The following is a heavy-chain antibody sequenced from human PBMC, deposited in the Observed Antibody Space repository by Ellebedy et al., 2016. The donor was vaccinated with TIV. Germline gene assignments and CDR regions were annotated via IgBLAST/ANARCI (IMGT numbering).Heavy chain of an antibody. CDR2: IYSGGDT. J-gene: IGHJ4*02. CDR1: GFTVGNNY. Sequence: PGGSLRLSCTASGFTVGNNYMNWLRQAPGKGLEWVSLIYSGGDTVYADSVKGRFTISRDSSKNTLYLQMNSLRAEDTDVYYCARDPPGIAASGPYKWGQGTLVTVSS. V-gene: IGHV3-53*01. CDR3: ARDPPGIAASGPYK. D-gene: IGHD6-13*01.